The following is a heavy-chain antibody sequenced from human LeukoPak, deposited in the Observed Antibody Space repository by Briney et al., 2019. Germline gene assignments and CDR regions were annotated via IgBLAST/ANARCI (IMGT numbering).Heavy chain of an antibody. V-gene: IGHV3-23*01. CDR3: AKRGVVIRVILVGFHKEAYYFDS. CDR2: IDGSGGGT. J-gene: IGHJ4*02. Sequence: GGSLRLSCAVSGITLSNYGMSWVRQAPGKGLEWVAGIDGSGGGTNYADSVKGRFTISRDNSKNTLYLQMNSLRAEDTAVYFCAKRGVVIRVILVGFHKEAYYFDSWGQGALVTVSS. D-gene: IGHD3-22*01. CDR1: GITLSNYG.